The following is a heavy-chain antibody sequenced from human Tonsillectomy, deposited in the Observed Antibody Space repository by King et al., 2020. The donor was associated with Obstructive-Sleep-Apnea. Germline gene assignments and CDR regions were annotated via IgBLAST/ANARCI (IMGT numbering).Heavy chain of an antibody. J-gene: IGHJ4*02. CDR2: IKSKTDGGTT. Sequence: VQLVQSGGGLVKPGGSLRLSCAASGFTFSNAWMSWVRQAPGKGLEWVGHIKSKTDGGTTDYAAPVKGRFTISRDDSQNTLYLQMNSLKTEDTAVYYCTRQQLVSDYWGQGTLVTVSS. CDR1: GFTFSNAW. CDR3: TRQQLVSDY. V-gene: IGHV3-15*01. D-gene: IGHD6-13*01.